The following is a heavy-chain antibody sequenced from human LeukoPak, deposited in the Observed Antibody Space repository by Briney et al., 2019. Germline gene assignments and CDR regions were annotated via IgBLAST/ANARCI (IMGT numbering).Heavy chain of an antibody. CDR1: GYTFTSYG. CDR2: ISAYNGNT. CDR3: ARVGYSGYEPDYYYGMDV. D-gene: IGHD5-12*01. J-gene: IGHJ6*02. V-gene: IGHV1-18*01. Sequence: WASVKVSCKASGYTFTSYGISWVRQAPGQGLEWMGWISAYNGNTNYAQKLQGRVTMTTDTSTSTAYMELRSLRSDDTAVYYCARVGYSGYEPDYYYGMDVWGQGTTVTASS.